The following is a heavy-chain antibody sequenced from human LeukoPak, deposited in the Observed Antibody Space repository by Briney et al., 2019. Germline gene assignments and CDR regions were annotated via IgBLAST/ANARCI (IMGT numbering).Heavy chain of an antibody. CDR2: ISAYNGNT. D-gene: IGHD2-2*01. J-gene: IGHJ4*02. V-gene: IGHV1-18*01. Sequence: ASVKVSCKASGYTSTSYGISWVRQAPGQGLEWMGWISAYNGNTNYAQKLQGRVTMTTDTSTSTAYMELRSLRSDDTAVYYCARVPSSTSCPDYWGQGTLVTVSS. CDR1: GYTSTSYG. CDR3: ARVPSSTSCPDY.